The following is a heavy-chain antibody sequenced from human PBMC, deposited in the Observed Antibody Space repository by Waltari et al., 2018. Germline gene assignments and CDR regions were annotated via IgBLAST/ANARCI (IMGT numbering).Heavy chain of an antibody. V-gene: IGHV4-61*09. J-gene: IGHJ6*02. Sequence: QVQLQESGPGLVKPSQTLSLTCTVSGGSISSGSYYWSWIRQPAGKGLEWIGYIYTSGSTNYNPSLKSRVTISVDTSKNQFSRKLSSVTAADTAVYYCASRLGYCSGGSCYGMDVWGQGTTVTVSS. CDR2: IYTSGST. D-gene: IGHD2-15*01. CDR1: GGSISSGSYY. CDR3: ASRLGYCSGGSCYGMDV.